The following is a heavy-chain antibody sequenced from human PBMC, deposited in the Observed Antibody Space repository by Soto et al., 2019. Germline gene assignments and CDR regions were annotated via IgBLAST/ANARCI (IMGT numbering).Heavy chain of an antibody. CDR1: GGTFSSYA. D-gene: IGHD3-16*02. CDR3: AGGLSGVAYYYYYDRDV. J-gene: IGHJ6*02. Sequence: ASVKVSCKASGGTFSSYAISWVRQAPGQGLEWMGGIIPIFGTANYAQKFQGRVTITADESTSTAYMELSSLRSEDTAVYYCAGGLSGVAYYYYYDRDVWGQGTTVTVSS. V-gene: IGHV1-69*13. CDR2: IIPIFGTA.